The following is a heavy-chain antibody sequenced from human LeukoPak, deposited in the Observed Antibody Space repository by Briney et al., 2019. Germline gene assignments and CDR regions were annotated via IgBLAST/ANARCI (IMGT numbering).Heavy chain of an antibody. CDR2: IYYSGST. J-gene: IGHJ4*02. D-gene: IGHD3-22*01. V-gene: IGHV4-59*08. CDR3: ARSSGYYYGSGGFDY. CDR1: GGSISSYY. Sequence: SETPSLTCTVSGGSISSYYWSWIRQPPGKGLEWIGYIYYSGSTNYNPSLKSRVTISVDTSKNQFSLKLSSVTAADTAVYYCARSSGYYYGSGGFDYWGQGTLVTVSS.